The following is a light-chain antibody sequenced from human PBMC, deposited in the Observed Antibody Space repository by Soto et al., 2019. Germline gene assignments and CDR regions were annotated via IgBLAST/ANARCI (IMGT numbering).Light chain of an antibody. CDR2: GAS. Sequence: IVMTQSPATLSVSPGERITFSCRASQGINRKLAWYQHKAGQAPRLLISGASTGATGIPARFSGSGSGTAFTLTINSLQSEDSAVHYCQQYHTWPVTFGGGTKVEI. CDR1: QGINRK. CDR3: QQYHTWPVT. J-gene: IGKJ4*01. V-gene: IGKV3-15*01.